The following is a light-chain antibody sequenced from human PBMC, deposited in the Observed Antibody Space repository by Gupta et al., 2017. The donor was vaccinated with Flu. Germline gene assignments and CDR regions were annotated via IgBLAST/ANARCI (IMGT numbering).Light chain of an antibody. Sequence: SASNSGYCDVPWYQQLPGTAPKLLIYENTKRPSGIPDRFSDARSGTSATLVITGLLTGDEADYYCGTWDSRLSGWVFDGGNTLTVL. V-gene: IGLV1-51*02. CDR1: ASNSGYCD. CDR2: ENT. CDR3: GTWDSRLSGWV. J-gene: IGLJ3*02.